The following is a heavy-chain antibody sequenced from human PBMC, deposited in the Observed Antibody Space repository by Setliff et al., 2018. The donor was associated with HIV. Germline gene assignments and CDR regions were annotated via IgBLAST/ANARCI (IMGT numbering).Heavy chain of an antibody. CDR2: INPSGGST. J-gene: IGHJ6*03. Sequence: ASVKVSCKASGYTFTSYYIHWVRQAPGQGLEWMGRINPSGGSTSYAQKFQGRVTMTRDTSTSTVYMELSSLRSEDTAVYYCARDAFDYTAYYNSYMDVWGKGTTVTVSS. D-gene: IGHD4-4*01. CDR1: GYTFTSYY. CDR3: ARDAFDYTAYYNSYMDV. V-gene: IGHV1-46*01.